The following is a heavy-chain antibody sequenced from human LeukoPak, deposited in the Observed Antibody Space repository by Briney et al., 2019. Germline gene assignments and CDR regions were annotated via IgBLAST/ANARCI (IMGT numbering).Heavy chain of an antibody. Sequence: GGSLRLSCAASGFTFDDYGMSWVRQAPGKGLEWVSGINWNGGSTGYADSVKGRFTISRDNAKNSLYLQMNSLRAEDTAVYYCAKDLVILYFDYWGQGTLVTVSS. J-gene: IGHJ4*02. D-gene: IGHD2/OR15-2a*01. CDR1: GFTFDDYG. CDR2: INWNGGST. CDR3: AKDLVILYFDY. V-gene: IGHV3-20*04.